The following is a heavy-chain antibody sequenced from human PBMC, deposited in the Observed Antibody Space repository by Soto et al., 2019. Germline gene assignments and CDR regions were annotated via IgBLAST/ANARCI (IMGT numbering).Heavy chain of an antibody. CDR3: ARVCGGDCHYGMDV. CDR2: IYYSGST. D-gene: IGHD2-21*02. Sequence: QVQLQESGPGLVKPSQTLSLTCTVSGGSISSGGYYWSWIRQHPGKGLEWIGYIYYSGSTYYNPSLKSRVTISVDTSKNPFSLKQSSVTAADTAVYYCARVCGGDCHYGMDVWGQGTTVTVSS. V-gene: IGHV4-31*03. CDR1: GGSISSGGYY. J-gene: IGHJ6*02.